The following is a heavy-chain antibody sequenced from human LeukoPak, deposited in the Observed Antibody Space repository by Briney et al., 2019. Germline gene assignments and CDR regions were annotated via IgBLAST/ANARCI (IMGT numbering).Heavy chain of an antibody. D-gene: IGHD1-26*01. Sequence: GGSLRLSCAASGFTFSSYSMNWVRQAPGKGLEWVSFISSSSSYIYYADSVKGRFTISRDNAKNSLYLQMNSLRDGDTAIYYCARARRIVGVGYFDYWGQGTLVTVSS. CDR1: GFTFSSYS. CDR3: ARARRIVGVGYFDY. J-gene: IGHJ4*02. V-gene: IGHV3-21*04. CDR2: ISSSSSYI.